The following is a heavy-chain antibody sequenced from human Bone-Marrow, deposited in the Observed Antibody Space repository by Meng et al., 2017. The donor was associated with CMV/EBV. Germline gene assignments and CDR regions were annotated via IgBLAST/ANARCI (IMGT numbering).Heavy chain of an antibody. CDR2: IYYSGST. CDR3: ARSRLGNGASDY. CDR1: GGSIGHHY. Sequence: GSLRLSCTVSGGSIGHHYWSWIRQPPGKGLEWIGYIYYSGSTNYNPSLKSRVTISVDTSKNQFSLKLSSVTAADTAVYYCARSRLGNGASDYWGQGTLVTVSS. V-gene: IGHV4-59*08. D-gene: IGHD1-26*01. J-gene: IGHJ4*02.